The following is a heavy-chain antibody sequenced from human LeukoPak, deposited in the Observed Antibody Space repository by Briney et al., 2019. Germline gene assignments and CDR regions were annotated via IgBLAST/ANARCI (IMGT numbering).Heavy chain of an antibody. CDR1: GVIVSRNF. D-gene: IGHD6-19*01. J-gene: IGHJ5*02. CDR2: MYAGGTT. Sequence: PGGSLRLSCAASGVIVSRNFMSWVRQAPGKGLQWVAIMYAGGTTDYSDSVRGRFHISRDSSNNTLSLQINSLRAEDTAVYYCARGSGSGWPLDRWGQGALVT. CDR3: ARGSGSGWPLDR. V-gene: IGHV3-53*01.